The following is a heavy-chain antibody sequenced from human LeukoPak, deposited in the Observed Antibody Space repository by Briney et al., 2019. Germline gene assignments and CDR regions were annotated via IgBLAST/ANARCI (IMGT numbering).Heavy chain of an antibody. D-gene: IGHD3-3*01. CDR2: ISGSGVNT. CDR3: AKDGTRVTTIFGV. J-gene: IGHJ6*02. CDR1: GFTVSSNY. V-gene: IGHV3-23*01. Sequence: PGGSLRLSCAASGFTVSSNYMSWVRQAPGKGLQWVSAISGSGVNTYYADSVKGRFTISRDNSENTLYLQMNSLRAEDTAVYYCAKDGTRVTTIFGVWGQGTTVTVSS.